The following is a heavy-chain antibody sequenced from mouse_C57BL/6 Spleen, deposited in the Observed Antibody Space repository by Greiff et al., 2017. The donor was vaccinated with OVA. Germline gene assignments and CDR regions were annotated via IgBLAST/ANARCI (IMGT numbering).Heavy chain of an antibody. CDR1: GFTFNTYA. CDR2: IRSKSSNYAT. CDR3: VGRPCPYWYFAV. J-gene: IGHJ1*01. Sequence: EVKLMESGGGLVQPKGSLKLSCAASGFTFNTYAMHWVRQAPGKGLEWVARIRSKSSNYATYYADSVKDRFTISRDDSQSMIYLQMNHLTTEDKALYFFVGRPCPYWYFAVWGPGTPVTVSS. V-gene: IGHV10-3*01. D-gene: IGHD1-2*01.